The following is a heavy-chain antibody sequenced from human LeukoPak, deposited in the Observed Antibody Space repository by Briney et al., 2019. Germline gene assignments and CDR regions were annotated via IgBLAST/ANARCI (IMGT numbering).Heavy chain of an antibody. D-gene: IGHD6-19*01. V-gene: IGHV4-39*01. CDR1: GGSISSATYY. Sequence: PSETLSLTCNVSGGSISSATYYWGWLRQPPGKGLEWIGSIYYTGTTYYSPSLKSPVTISVHTSKNQLSLKLNSVTAADTAVYYCARPRSQWLGNDAFDVWGQGTMVTVSS. CDR3: ARPRSQWLGNDAFDV. J-gene: IGHJ3*01. CDR2: IYYTGTT.